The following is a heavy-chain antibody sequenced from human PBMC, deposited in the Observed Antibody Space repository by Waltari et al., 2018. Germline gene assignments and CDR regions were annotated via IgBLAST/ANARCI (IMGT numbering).Heavy chain of an antibody. CDR2: SYTSGST. Sequence: QVHLQESGPGLLNPSETLSPTCSVSGGSLISYYWTWVRQPAGKGLEWIGRSYTSGSTNYNPTLKSRVTMSVDTSKNQFSLRLTSVTAADTAVDYCARLDCGPTSCYTLDPWGQGTLVIVSS. D-gene: IGHD2-2*02. J-gene: IGHJ5*02. CDR3: ARLDCGPTSCYTLDP. V-gene: IGHV4-4*07. CDR1: GGSLISYY.